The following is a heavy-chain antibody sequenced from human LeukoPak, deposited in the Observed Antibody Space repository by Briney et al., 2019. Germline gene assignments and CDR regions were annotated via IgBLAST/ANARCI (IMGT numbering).Heavy chain of an antibody. Sequence: SETLSLTCTVSGGSISSSSYYWGWIRQPPGKGLEWIVSIYYSGSTYYNPSLKSRVTISVYTSKNQFSLKLSSVTAADTAVYYCARATYDFWSGHHYGMDVWGQGTTVTVSS. D-gene: IGHD3-3*01. V-gene: IGHV4-39*01. CDR2: IYYSGST. CDR1: GGSISSSSYY. CDR3: ARATYDFWSGHHYGMDV. J-gene: IGHJ6*02.